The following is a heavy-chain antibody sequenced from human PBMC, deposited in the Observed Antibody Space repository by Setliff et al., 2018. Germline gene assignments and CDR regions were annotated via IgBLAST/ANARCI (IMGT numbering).Heavy chain of an antibody. CDR3: ARADSDSYYPYYFDF. CDR1: GFTFRKHA. D-gene: IGHD3-22*01. Sequence: GESLKISCTASGFTFRKHALAWVRQAPGKGLQWVSSVSGSGMTRDYTDSVKGRFTVSRDSSQNKIHLQMDSLRAEDTGKYFCARADSDSYYPYYFDFWGQGVLVTVSS. CDR2: VSGSGMTR. J-gene: IGHJ4*02. V-gene: IGHV3-23*01.